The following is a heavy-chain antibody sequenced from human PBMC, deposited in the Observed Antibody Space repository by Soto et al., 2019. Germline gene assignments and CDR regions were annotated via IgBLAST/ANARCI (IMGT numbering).Heavy chain of an antibody. J-gene: IGHJ4*02. D-gene: IGHD6-19*01. CDR3: AREASVSGCSTTDY. CDR1: GFTFSSYG. CDR2: IWYDGSNK. Sequence: GGSLRLSCAASGFTFSSYGMHWVRQAPGKGLEWVAVIWYDGSNKYYADSVKGRFTISRDNSKNTLYLQMNSLTAEDTAVYYCAREASVSGCSTTDYWGQGTLVTVSS. V-gene: IGHV3-33*01.